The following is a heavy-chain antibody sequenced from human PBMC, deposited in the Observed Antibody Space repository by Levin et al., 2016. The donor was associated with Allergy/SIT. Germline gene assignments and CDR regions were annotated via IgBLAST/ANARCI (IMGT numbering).Heavy chain of an antibody. D-gene: IGHD3-3*01. CDR2: INSDGSST. J-gene: IGHJ6*02. CDR1: GFTFSSYW. CDR3: ARDLRFLEWLRYYYYGMDV. V-gene: IGHV3-74*01. Sequence: GGSLRLSCAASGFTFSSYWMHWVRQAPGKGLVWVSRINSDGSSTSYADSVKGRFTISRDNAKNTLYLQMNSLRAEDTAVYYCARDLRFLEWLRYYYYGMDVWGQGTTVTVSS.